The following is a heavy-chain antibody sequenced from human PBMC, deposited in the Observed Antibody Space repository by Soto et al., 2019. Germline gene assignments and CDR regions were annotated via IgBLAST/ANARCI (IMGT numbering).Heavy chain of an antibody. V-gene: IGHV1-69*13. Sequence: SVKVSCKASGGTFSSYAISWVRQAPGQGLEWMGGIIPIFGTANYAQKFQGRVTITADESTSTAYMELSSLRSEDTAVYYCARGGQLWLRGYYYYYGMDVWGQGTTVTVSS. CDR1: GGTFSSYA. D-gene: IGHD5-18*01. J-gene: IGHJ6*02. CDR3: ARGGQLWLRGYYYYYGMDV. CDR2: IIPIFGTA.